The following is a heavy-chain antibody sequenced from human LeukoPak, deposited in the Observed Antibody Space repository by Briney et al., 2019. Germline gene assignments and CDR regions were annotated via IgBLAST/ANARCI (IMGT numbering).Heavy chain of an antibody. V-gene: IGHV3-21*01. J-gene: IGHJ4*02. Sequence: PGRSLRLSCAASGFTFNIYSMNWVRQAPGKGLEWVSSISDTSNYIYYADSVKGRFTISRDNAKNSLYLHMNSLRAEDTAVYYCAREGGQQLDYWGQGTLVTVFS. CDR2: ISDTSNYI. D-gene: IGHD6-13*01. CDR3: AREGGQQLDY. CDR1: GFTFNIYS.